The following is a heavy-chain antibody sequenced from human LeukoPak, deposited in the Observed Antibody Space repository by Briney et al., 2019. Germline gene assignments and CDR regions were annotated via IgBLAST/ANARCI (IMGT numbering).Heavy chain of an antibody. CDR3: TRVTYYYDNSGYFHFDS. D-gene: IGHD3-22*01. CDR2: IRRKAHGGTT. CDR1: GFTSGDYA. Sequence: GGSLRLSCTTSGFTSGDYAMSWVRQAPGKGLEWVSFIRRKAHGGTTEYAASVKGRFSSSRDDSKNIAYLQMNSLKTEDTAVYFCTRVTYYYDNSGYFHFDSWGQGSLVTVSS. V-gene: IGHV3-49*04. J-gene: IGHJ4*02.